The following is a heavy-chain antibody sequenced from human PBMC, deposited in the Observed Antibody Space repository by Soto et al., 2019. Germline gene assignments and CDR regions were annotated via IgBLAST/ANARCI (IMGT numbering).Heavy chain of an antibody. CDR2: IIPIFGTA. CDR1: GGTFSSYA. D-gene: IGHD6-13*01. Sequence: QVQLVQSGAEVKKPGSSVKVSCKASGGTFSSYAISWVRQAPGQGLEWMGGIIPIFGTANYAQKFQGRVTITADESTSTAYMELSSLRSEDTAVYYCARELVAAASIPTRSGAFDIWGQGTMVTVSS. CDR3: ARELVAAASIPTRSGAFDI. V-gene: IGHV1-69*01. J-gene: IGHJ3*02.